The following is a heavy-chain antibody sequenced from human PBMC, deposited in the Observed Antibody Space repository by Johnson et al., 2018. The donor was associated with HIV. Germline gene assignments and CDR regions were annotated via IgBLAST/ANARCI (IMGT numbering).Heavy chain of an antibody. J-gene: IGHJ3*02. CDR1: GFTFSNYG. D-gene: IGHD4-23*01. Sequence: QVQLVESRGGLVKPGGSLRLSCAASGFTFSNYGIHWVRQAPGKGLEWVAFIQYDGNHENYIDAVKGRFTISRDNSKNTLYLQMNSLRPEDTAVYYCATERAVVSANAFDIWGQGTMVTVSS. CDR2: IQYDGNHE. CDR3: ATERAVVSANAFDI. V-gene: IGHV3-30*02.